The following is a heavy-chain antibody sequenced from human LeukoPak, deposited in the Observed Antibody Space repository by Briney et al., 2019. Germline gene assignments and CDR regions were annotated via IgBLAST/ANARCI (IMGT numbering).Heavy chain of an antibody. CDR2: ISYDGSNK. Sequence: GGSLRLSCAAPGFTFSSYGMHWVRQAPGKGLEWVAVISYDGSNKYYADSVKGRFTISRDNSKNTLYLQMNSLRAEDTAVYYCARVLCSGGTCLDAFDIWGQGTMVTVSS. J-gene: IGHJ3*02. V-gene: IGHV3-30*03. CDR1: GFTFSSYG. D-gene: IGHD2-15*01. CDR3: ARVLCSGGTCLDAFDI.